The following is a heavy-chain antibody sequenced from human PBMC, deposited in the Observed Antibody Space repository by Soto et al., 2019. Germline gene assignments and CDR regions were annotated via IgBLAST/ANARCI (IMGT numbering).Heavy chain of an antibody. V-gene: IGHV3-15*01. Sequence: WWSLRLSCLASVFPCSSYAMSWFRQAPGKGLEWVGRIKSKSDGASADFPAPVKDRFTISRDDSKNTLYLQMSSVKSEDTAMYYCAKEMRHSSGWYGAFDIWGQGIMVTVSS. D-gene: IGHD6-19*01. CDR2: IKSKSDGASA. CDR3: AKEMRHSSGWYGAFDI. CDR1: VFPCSSYA. J-gene: IGHJ3*02.